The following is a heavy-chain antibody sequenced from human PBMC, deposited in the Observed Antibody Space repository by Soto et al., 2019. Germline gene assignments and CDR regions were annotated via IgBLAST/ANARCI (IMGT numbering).Heavy chain of an antibody. CDR1: GGTFSSYT. J-gene: IGHJ6*02. Sequence: QVLLVQSGAEVKRPGSSVKVSCKASGGTFSSYTFSWVRQAPGQGLEWMGRIFPIVGIANYAQKFQGRVTITADKSTSTAYMEVSSLRSDNTAVYYCARGRTELLYRDYYYYAMDAWGQGTTVTVSS. CDR3: ARGRTELLYRDYYYYAMDA. D-gene: IGHD1-26*01. V-gene: IGHV1-69*02. CDR2: IFPIVGIA.